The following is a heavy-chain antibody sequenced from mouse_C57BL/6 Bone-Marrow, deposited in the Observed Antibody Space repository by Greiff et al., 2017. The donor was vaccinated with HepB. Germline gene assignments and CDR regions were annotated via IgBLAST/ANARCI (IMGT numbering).Heavy chain of an antibody. CDR2: IYPRSGNT. Sequence: QVQLKESGAELARPGASVKLSCKASGYTFTSYGISWVKQRTGQGLEWIGEIYPRSGNTYYNEKFKGKATLTADKSSSTAYMKLRSLTSEDSAVYFCARPSYYYGSSYGYWGQGTTLTVSS. D-gene: IGHD1-1*01. CDR1: GYTFTSYG. V-gene: IGHV1-81*01. CDR3: ARPSYYYGSSYGY. J-gene: IGHJ2*01.